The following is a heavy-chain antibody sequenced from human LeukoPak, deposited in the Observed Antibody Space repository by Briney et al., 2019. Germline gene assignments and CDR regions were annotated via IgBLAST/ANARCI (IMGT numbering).Heavy chain of an antibody. CDR2: MQSSGIS. V-gene: IGHV4-59*01. Sequence: PSGTLSLTCSVSGGSISTYHWNWIRKPPGKGLEWIGYMQSSGISKYNPSLKSRVNIFVDTSKNQFVLNLRSVTAADTAVYYCARDKRHSYGRYFDPWGQGMLVTVSS. J-gene: IGHJ4*02. CDR1: GGSISTYH. CDR3: ARDKRHSYGRYFDP. D-gene: IGHD5-18*01.